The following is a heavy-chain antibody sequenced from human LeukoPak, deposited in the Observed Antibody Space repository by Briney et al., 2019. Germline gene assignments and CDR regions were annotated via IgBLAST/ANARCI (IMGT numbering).Heavy chain of an antibody. V-gene: IGHV3-23*01. CDR3: ANEIRPNDY. D-gene: IGHD4-17*01. J-gene: IGHJ4*02. CDR2: ISISGTKT. Sequence: GVSLRLSCAASDFDFSSHAMTWVRQAPGKGLEWVSAISISGTKTYYGDSVKGRFIISRDNSKNTLYLQMNSLRVEDTAVYYCANEIRPNDYWGQGTLVTVSS. CDR1: DFDFSSHA.